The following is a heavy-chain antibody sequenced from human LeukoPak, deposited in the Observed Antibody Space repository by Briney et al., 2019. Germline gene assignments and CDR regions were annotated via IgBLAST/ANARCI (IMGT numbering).Heavy chain of an antibody. CDR1: GYSFTSYW. D-gene: IGHD2-15*01. CDR2: IYPGDSDT. Sequence: HGESLKISCKGSGYSFTSYWIGWVRQMPGKGLEWMGIIYPGDSDTRYSPSFQGQVTISADKSISTAYLQWSSLKASDTAMYYCARPGLGYCSGGSCSYFDYWGQGTLVTVSS. J-gene: IGHJ4*02. V-gene: IGHV5-51*01. CDR3: ARPGLGYCSGGSCSYFDY.